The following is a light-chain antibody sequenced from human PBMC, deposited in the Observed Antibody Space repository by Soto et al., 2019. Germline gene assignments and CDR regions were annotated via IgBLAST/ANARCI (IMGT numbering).Light chain of an antibody. J-gene: IGLJ3*02. Sequence: QSALTQPAAVSGSLGQSITISCSGSGSDIGNYNLVSWYQQQPGKVPRLIIYEVNKGPSGVSNRLSGSKSGNTASLTISGLQPDDECLYYCCSYAGSSLWMFGGGTKVTVL. CDR2: EVN. CDR1: GSDIGNYNL. CDR3: CSYAGSSLWM. V-gene: IGLV2-23*02.